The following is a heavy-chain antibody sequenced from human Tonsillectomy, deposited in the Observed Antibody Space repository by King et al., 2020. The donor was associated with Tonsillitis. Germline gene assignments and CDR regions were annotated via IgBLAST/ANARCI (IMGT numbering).Heavy chain of an antibody. CDR3: AKGPQGYCDY. Sequence: VQLVESGGGVVQPGGSLRLSCAASGFIFSGYGMHWVRQAPGKGLDWVAFIRHDESNKYYADSVKGRFTISRDNSKDTLYLQMNSLTIEDTAVYYCAKGPQGYCDYWGQGTLVTVSS. CDR2: IRHDESNK. V-gene: IGHV3-30*02. J-gene: IGHJ4*02. CDR1: GFIFSGYG.